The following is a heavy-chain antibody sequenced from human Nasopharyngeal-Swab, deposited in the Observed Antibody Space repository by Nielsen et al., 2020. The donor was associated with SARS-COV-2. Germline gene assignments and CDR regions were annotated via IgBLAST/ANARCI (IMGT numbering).Heavy chain of an antibody. CDR3: ARASTTLDWLSTLDVWDV. D-gene: IGHD3-9*01. CDR1: GYTFTSYG. V-gene: IGHV1-18*01. CDR2: ISAYNGNT. Sequence: SVQVSCQASGYTFTSYGISWVRQAPGQGLEWMGWISAYNGNTNYAQKLQGRVTITTDTSTSTAYMELRSLRSDDTAVYYCARASTTLDWLSTLDVWDVWGQGTTVTVSS. J-gene: IGHJ6*02.